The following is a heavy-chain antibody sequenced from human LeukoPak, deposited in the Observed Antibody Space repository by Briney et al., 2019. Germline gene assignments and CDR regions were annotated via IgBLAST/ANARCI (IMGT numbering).Heavy chain of an antibody. CDR3: ARSRQRYSSSLADLDY. J-gene: IGHJ4*02. Sequence: SVKVSCKASGGTFSSYAISWVRQAPGQGLEWTGGIIPIFGTANYAQKFQGRVTITADESTSTAYMELSSLRSEDTAVYYCARSRQRYSSSLADLDYWGQGTLVTVSS. CDR2: IIPIFGTA. D-gene: IGHD6-6*01. CDR1: GGTFSSYA. V-gene: IGHV1-69*01.